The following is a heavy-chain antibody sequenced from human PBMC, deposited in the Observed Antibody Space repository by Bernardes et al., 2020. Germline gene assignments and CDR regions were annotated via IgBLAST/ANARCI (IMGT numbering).Heavy chain of an antibody. D-gene: IGHD2-8*02. J-gene: IGHJ4*02. V-gene: IGHV5-51*01. Sequence: GESLIISCKCSGYSFTSYWIGWVRQVPGQGLEWKGFIHPGDSNSVYSPSFQGQVAISADNSVTTAYVQWSSLKASDTAMYYCVRGLRYCTRGTCFVYFDYWGQGTLVTVSS. CDR3: VRGLRYCTRGTCFVYFDY. CDR1: GYSFTSYW. CDR2: IHPGDSNS.